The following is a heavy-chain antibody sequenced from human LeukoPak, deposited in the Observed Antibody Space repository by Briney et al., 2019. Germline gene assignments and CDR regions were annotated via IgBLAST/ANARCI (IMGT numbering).Heavy chain of an antibody. CDR3: ARQSNWGSLGY. D-gene: IGHD7-27*01. CDR1: GGSFSGYY. V-gene: IGHV4-34*01. Sequence: SETLSLTCAVYGGSFSGYYWSWIRQPPGKGLEWIGEINHSGSTNYNPSLKSRVTISVDTSKNQFSLKLSSVTAADTAVYYCARQSNWGSLGYWGQGTLVTVSS. CDR2: INHSGST. J-gene: IGHJ4*02.